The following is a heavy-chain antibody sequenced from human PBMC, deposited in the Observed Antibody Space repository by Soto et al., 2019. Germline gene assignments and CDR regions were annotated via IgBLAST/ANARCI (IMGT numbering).Heavy chain of an antibody. Sequence: GASVKVSCKASGYTFTSYAMHWVRQAPGQRLEWMGWINAGNGNTKYSQKFQGRVTITRDTSASTAYMELSSLRSEDTAVYYCARCGRSSGYYYYVYWGQGPMVTASS. CDR1: GYTFTSYA. CDR2: INAGNGNT. D-gene: IGHD3-22*01. J-gene: IGHJ4*02. CDR3: ARCGRSSGYYYYVY. V-gene: IGHV1-3*01.